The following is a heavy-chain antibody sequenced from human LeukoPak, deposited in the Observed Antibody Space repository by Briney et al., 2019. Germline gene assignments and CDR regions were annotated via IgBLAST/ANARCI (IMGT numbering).Heavy chain of an antibody. CDR2: ISGSGGST. V-gene: IGHV3-23*01. J-gene: IGHJ4*02. CDR3: AKDHLFGELFYY. D-gene: IGHD3-10*01. CDR1: GFTFSSYA. Sequence: RAGGSLRLSCAASGFTFSSYAMSWVRQAPGKGLEWVSAISGSGGSTYYADSVKGRFTISRDNSKNTLYLQMNSLRAEDTAVYYCAKDHLFGELFYYWGQGTLVTVSS.